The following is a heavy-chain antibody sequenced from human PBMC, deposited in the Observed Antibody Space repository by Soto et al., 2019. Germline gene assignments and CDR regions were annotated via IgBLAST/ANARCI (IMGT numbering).Heavy chain of an antibody. CDR1: GFTFSSYA. Sequence: EVQLLESGGGLVQPGGSLRLSCAASGFTFSSYAMSWVRQAPGKGLEWVSAISGSGGSTYYADSAKGRFTISRDNSKNTLYLQMNSLRAEDTAVYYCAKDFDITIFGVALPDYWGQGTLVTVSS. J-gene: IGHJ4*02. V-gene: IGHV3-23*01. CDR2: ISGSGGST. CDR3: AKDFDITIFGVALPDY. D-gene: IGHD3-3*01.